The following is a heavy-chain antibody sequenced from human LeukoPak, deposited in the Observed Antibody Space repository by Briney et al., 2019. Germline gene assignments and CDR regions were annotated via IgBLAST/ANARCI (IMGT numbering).Heavy chain of an antibody. D-gene: IGHD1-26*01. CDR2: ISAYNGNT. J-gene: IGHJ4*02. V-gene: IGHV1-18*01. Sequence: ASVKVSCKASGYTFTSYGISWVRQAPGQGLEWMGWISAYNGNTNYAQKLQGRVTMTTDTSTSTAYMELRSLRSDDTAVYYCARPIDSGSYPIAFDYWGQGTLVTVSS. CDR3: ARPIDSGSYPIAFDY. CDR1: GYTFTSYG.